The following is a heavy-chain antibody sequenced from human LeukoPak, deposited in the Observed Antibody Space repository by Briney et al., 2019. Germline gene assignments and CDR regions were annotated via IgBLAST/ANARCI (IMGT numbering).Heavy chain of an antibody. CDR2: IRNDGTNK. J-gene: IGHJ6*03. V-gene: IGHV3-30*02. Sequence: GGSLRLSCATSGFTFSTYATHWVRQAPGKGLEWVASIRNDGTNKNHVDSVKGRFTISRDNSKNTLFLQMDSLRPEDTAIYYCAKSWSGYYHYYMDVWGKGTTVTVSS. CDR3: AKSWSGYYHYYMDV. CDR1: GFTFSTYA. D-gene: IGHD3-3*01.